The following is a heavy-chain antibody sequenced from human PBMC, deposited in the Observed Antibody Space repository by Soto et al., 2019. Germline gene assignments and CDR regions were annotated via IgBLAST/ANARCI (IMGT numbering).Heavy chain of an antibody. V-gene: IGHV6-1*01. J-gene: IGHJ6*03. CDR2: TYYRSKWYN. CDR1: GDSVSSNSAA. D-gene: IGHD6-13*01. Sequence: SQTLSLTCAISGDSVSSNSAAWNWIRQSPSRGLEWLGRTYYRSKWYNDYAVSVKSRITINPDTSKNQFSLQLNSVTPEDTAVYYCARELSSSWMDGYYHYMDVWGKGTTVTVSS. CDR3: ARELSSSWMDGYYHYMDV.